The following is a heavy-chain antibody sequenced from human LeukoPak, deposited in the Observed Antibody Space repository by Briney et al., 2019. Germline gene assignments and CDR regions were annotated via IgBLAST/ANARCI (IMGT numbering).Heavy chain of an antibody. CDR3: AKDLTTVVTPFAFDI. J-gene: IGHJ3*02. V-gene: IGHV3-48*03. CDR2: ISSSGSTI. D-gene: IGHD4-23*01. Sequence: QAGGSLRLSCAASGFTFSSYEMNWVRQAPGKGLEWVSYISSSGSTIYYADSVKGRFTISRDNSKNTLYLQMNSLRAEDTAVYYCAKDLTTVVTPFAFDIWGQGTMVTVSS. CDR1: GFTFSSYE.